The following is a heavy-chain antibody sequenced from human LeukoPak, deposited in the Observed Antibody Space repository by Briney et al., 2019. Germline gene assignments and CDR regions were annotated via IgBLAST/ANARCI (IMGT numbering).Heavy chain of an antibody. CDR1: GFTFSSYA. CDR2: ISSNGGST. CDR3: AREPLTTYVLDV. J-gene: IGHJ6*02. Sequence: GGSLRLSCAASGFTFSSYAMHWVRQAPGKGLEYVSAISSNGGSTYYANSVKGRFTISRDNSKNTLYLQMGSLRAEDMAVYYCAREPLTTYVLDVWGQGTTVTVSS. D-gene: IGHD1-1*01. V-gene: IGHV3-64*01.